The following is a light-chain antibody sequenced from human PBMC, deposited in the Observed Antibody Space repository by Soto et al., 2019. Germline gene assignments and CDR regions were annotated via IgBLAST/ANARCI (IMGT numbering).Light chain of an antibody. V-gene: IGKV3-20*01. Sequence: ENVLTQSPGTLSLSPGARATLSCRASQSVGYSLAWYQQRPGQAPTLLISDASTRDPGIPDRFSGSGSGTDFTLTISRMQPEDYALYYCQQYGPSLITFGQGTRLESK. CDR2: DAS. CDR3: QQYGPSLIT. CDR1: QSVGYS. J-gene: IGKJ5*01.